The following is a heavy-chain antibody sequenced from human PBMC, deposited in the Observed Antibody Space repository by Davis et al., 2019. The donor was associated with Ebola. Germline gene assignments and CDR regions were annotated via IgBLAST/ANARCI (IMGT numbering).Heavy chain of an antibody. CDR3: AREGGIADQVDY. J-gene: IGHJ4*02. Sequence: GESLKISCAASGFTFSSYWMSWVRQAPGKGLEWVANIKQDGSGKYYVDSVKGRFTISRDNAKNSLYLQMNSLRAEDTAVYYCAREGGIADQVDYWGQGTLVTVSS. V-gene: IGHV3-7*03. D-gene: IGHD6-13*01. CDR1: GFTFSSYW. CDR2: IKQDGSGK.